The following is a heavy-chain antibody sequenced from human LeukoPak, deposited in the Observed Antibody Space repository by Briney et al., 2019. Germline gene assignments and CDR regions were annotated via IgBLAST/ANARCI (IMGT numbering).Heavy chain of an antibody. D-gene: IGHD5-18*01. Sequence: PGGSLRLSCAACGFTFSNFGMHWVRQAPGKGLEWVALIWYDGSNEYYVDSVKGRFTISRDNSKNTLYLEMNSLRAEDTAVYYCAKANRYSYGVLDLWGQGTLVTVSS. CDR1: GFTFSNFG. CDR2: IWYDGSNE. V-gene: IGHV3-33*06. CDR3: AKANRYSYGVLDL. J-gene: IGHJ5*02.